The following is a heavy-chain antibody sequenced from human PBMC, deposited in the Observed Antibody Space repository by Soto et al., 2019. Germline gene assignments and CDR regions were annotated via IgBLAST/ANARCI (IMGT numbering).Heavy chain of an antibody. D-gene: IGHD2-15*01. J-gene: IGHJ5*02. CDR3: ARAGMGVVAATIWFDP. CDR1: GGSISSGGYY. CDR2: IYYSGST. Sequence: SETLSLTCTVSGGSISSGGYYWSWIRQHPGKGLEWIGYIYYSGSTYYNPSLKSRVTISVDTSKNQFSLKLSSVTAADTAVYYCARAGMGVVAATIWFDPWGQGTLVTVSS. V-gene: IGHV4-31*03.